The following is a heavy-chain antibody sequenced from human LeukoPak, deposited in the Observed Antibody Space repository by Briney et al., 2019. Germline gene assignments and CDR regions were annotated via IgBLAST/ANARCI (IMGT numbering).Heavy chain of an antibody. CDR3: ATRYYYYDSSGYYSYWYFDL. CDR1: GYTLTELS. Sequence: ASVKVSCKVSGYTLTELSMHWVRQAPGKGLEWMGGFDREDGETIYAQKFQGRVTMTEDTSTDTAYMELSSLRSEDTAVYYCATRYYYYDSSGYYSYWYFDLWGRGTLVTVSS. D-gene: IGHD3-22*01. V-gene: IGHV1-24*01. CDR2: FDREDGET. J-gene: IGHJ2*01.